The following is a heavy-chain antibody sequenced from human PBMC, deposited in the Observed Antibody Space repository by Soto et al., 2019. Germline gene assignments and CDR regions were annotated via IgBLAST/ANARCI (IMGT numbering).Heavy chain of an antibody. CDR3: ARGSTTVVTPNWFDP. D-gene: IGHD4-17*01. CDR2: IYHSGSA. J-gene: IGHJ5*02. CDR1: GGSITSNNL. Sequence: QVQLQESGPGLVKSSETLFLTCAVSGGSITSNNLWSWIRHPPGQGLEWIGEIYHSGSANYNPSLKGRIIMAVDKSKNQFSLKLNSVTAADTAVYYCARGSTTVVTPNWFDPWGQGTLVTVSS. V-gene: IGHV4-4*02.